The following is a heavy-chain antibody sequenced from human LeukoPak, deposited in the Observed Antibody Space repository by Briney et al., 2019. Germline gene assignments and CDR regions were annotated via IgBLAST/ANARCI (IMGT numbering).Heavy chain of an antibody. Sequence: SETLTLPCSVSGGAISSYYSRWIRRPPGKAREGIGYIYYSGSTKYNTSLKSRVTISLDTSKIQFSLKLSSVTAADTAVYYCARVRDYGDYAANWFDPWGQGTLVTVSS. CDR3: ARVRDYGDYAANWFDP. V-gene: IGHV4-59*13. CDR1: GGAISSYY. D-gene: IGHD4-17*01. J-gene: IGHJ5*02. CDR2: IYYSGST.